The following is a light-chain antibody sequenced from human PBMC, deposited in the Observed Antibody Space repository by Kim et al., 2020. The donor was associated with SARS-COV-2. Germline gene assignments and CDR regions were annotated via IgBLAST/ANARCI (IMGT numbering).Light chain of an antibody. Sequence: LSPGERATLSCRASQSVSSSYLAWYQHNPGQAPSLLIYGASSRATGIPDRFSGSGSGTDFTLTISRLEPEDFAVYYCQQYGSSPYTFGQGTKLEI. J-gene: IGKJ2*01. CDR3: QQYGSSPYT. CDR2: GAS. CDR1: QSVSSSY. V-gene: IGKV3-20*01.